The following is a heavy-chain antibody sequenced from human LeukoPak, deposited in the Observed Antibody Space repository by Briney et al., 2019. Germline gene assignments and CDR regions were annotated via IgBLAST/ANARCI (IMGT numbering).Heavy chain of an antibody. V-gene: IGHV3-53*01. Sequence: PGRSLRLSCAASGFTVSSNHMSWVRQAPGKGLEWVSVFYSGGDTHYADSVKGRFTITRDNSKNTLYLQMNSLRAEDTAVYYCARDSTGYWYFDLWGRGTLVSVSS. J-gene: IGHJ2*01. CDR2: FYSGGDT. CDR1: GFTVSSNH. D-gene: IGHD3-3*02. CDR3: ARDSTGYWYFDL.